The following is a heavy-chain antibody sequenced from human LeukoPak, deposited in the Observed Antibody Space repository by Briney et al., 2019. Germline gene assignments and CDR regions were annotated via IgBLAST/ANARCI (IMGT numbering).Heavy chain of an antibody. J-gene: IGHJ3*02. V-gene: IGHV3-23*01. CDR3: ASPLGGNSPFDAFDI. CDR1: GFTVSSNY. D-gene: IGHD4-23*01. CDR2: ISGSGGST. Sequence: PGGSLRLSCAASGFTVSSNYMSWVRQAPGKGLEWVSAISGSGGSTYYADSVKGRFTISRDNSKNTLYLQMNSLRAEDTAVYYCASPLGGNSPFDAFDIWGQGTMVTVSS.